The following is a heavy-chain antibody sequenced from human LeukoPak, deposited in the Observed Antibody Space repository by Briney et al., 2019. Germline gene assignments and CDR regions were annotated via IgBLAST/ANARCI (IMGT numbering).Heavy chain of an antibody. V-gene: IGHV4-4*07. Sequence: SETLSLTCTVSGGSISSYYWSWIRQPAGKGLEWIGRIYTSGSTNYNPSLKSRVTMSVDTSKNQFSLKLSSVTAVDTAVYYCARCQYYDILTDYTDVWGKGTTVTISS. CDR2: IYTSGST. J-gene: IGHJ6*03. D-gene: IGHD3-9*01. CDR1: GGSISSYY. CDR3: ARCQYYDILTDYTDV.